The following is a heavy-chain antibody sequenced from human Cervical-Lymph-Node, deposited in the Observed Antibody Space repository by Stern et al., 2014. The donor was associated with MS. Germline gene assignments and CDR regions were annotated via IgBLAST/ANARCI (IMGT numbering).Heavy chain of an antibody. Sequence: QVQLQESGPGLLKPSGTLSLTCVVSGVSISSTNWWTWVRQTPGKGLEWIGEIYHGGSTNYNPSLESRVTIPLDRSKNQFSLTVTSVTAADTAVYYCARDLRFANGMDVWGRGTTVIVSS. CDR3: ARDLRFANGMDV. V-gene: IGHV4-4*02. CDR1: GVSISSTNW. CDR2: IYHGGST. J-gene: IGHJ6*02. D-gene: IGHD3-3*01.